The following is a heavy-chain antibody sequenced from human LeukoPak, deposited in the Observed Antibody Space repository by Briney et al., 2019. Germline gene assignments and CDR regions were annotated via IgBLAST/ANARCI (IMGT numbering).Heavy chain of an antibody. Sequence: QAGGSLRLSCAASGFTFSSYAMSWVRQAPGKGLEWVSAISGSGGSTYYADSVKGRFTISRDNSKNTLYLQMNSLRAEDTAVYYCAKVHSSSLDAFDIWGQGTMVTVSS. D-gene: IGHD6-6*01. CDR3: AKVHSSSLDAFDI. CDR2: ISGSGGST. J-gene: IGHJ3*02. CDR1: GFTFSSYA. V-gene: IGHV3-23*01.